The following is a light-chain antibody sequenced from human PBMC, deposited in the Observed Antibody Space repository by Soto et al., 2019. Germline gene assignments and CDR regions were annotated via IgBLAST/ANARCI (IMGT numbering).Light chain of an antibody. CDR3: HQYNNWPPYT. Sequence: EIVMTQSPATLSVSPGERATLSCRASQSVNNNLAWYQQKPGQAPRLLIHGASTRATGVPARFSGSGSGTEFILTISSVQSEDFALYYCHQYNNWPPYTVGQGTKVDIK. CDR2: GAS. CDR1: QSVNNN. J-gene: IGKJ2*01. V-gene: IGKV3-15*01.